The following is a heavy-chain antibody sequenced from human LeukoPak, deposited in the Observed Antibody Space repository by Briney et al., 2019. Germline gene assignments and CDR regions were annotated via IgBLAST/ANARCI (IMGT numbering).Heavy chain of an antibody. CDR1: GGTFSSYA. CDR3: ASSVCSGGSCYDY. D-gene: IGHD2-15*01. Sequence: ASVKVSCKASGGTFSSYAISWVRQAPGQGLEWMGGIIPIFGTANYAQKFQGRVTITRSTSISTAYMELSSLRSEDTAVYYCASSVCSGGSCYDYWGQGTLVTVSS. J-gene: IGHJ4*02. CDR2: IIPIFGTA. V-gene: IGHV1-69*05.